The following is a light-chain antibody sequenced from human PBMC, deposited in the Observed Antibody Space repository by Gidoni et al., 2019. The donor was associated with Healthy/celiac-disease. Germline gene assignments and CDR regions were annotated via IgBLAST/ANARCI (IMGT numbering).Light chain of an antibody. CDR2: WAS. CDR1: QSVLYSSNNKNY. CDR3: QQFRV. J-gene: IGKJ1*01. V-gene: IGKV4-1*01. Sequence: DIVMTQSPDSLAVSLGERATINCKSSQSVLYSSNNKNYLAWYQQKPGQPPKLLIYWASTRESGVPDRFSGSGSGTDFTLTISSLQAEDVAVYYCQQFRVFGQXTKVEIK.